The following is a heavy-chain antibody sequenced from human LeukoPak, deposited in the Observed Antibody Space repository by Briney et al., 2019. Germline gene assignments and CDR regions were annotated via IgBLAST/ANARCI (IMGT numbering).Heavy chain of an antibody. Sequence: GPLRLSCVASGFNFSDYYMSWIRQAPGKGLKWISFISSSSSAIYYADSVKGRFTISRDNAKNSLYLQMNSLRVEDTAVYYCARASVTTIDWFDPWGQGTLVTVSS. J-gene: IGHJ5*02. CDR3: ARASVTTIDWFDP. D-gene: IGHD4-17*01. CDR2: ISSSSSAI. CDR1: GFNFSDYY. V-gene: IGHV3-11*01.